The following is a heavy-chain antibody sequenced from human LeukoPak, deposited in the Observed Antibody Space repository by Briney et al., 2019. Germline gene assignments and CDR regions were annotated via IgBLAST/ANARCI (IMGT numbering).Heavy chain of an antibody. CDR3: ARGYGTTPYYYYMDV. V-gene: IGHV3-30*01. J-gene: IGHJ6*03. Sequence: GGSLRLSCAASGFTFSNYAIDWVRQAPGKGLECVAIISYDGSKKYYADSVKGRFTISRDNSKNTLYLEMNSLRAEDTAVYYCARGYGTTPYYYYMDVWGKGTTVTVSS. CDR2: ISYDGSKK. CDR1: GFTFSNYA. D-gene: IGHD1-14*01.